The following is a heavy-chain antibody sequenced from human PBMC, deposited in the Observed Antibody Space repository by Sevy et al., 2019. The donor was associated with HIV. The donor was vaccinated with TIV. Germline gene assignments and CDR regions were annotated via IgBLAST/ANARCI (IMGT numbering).Heavy chain of an antibody. D-gene: IGHD2-2*01. CDR3: AKDLEKVYCSSTSCVSYAFDI. CDR2: ISGSGGST. J-gene: IGHJ3*02. V-gene: IGHV3-23*01. Sequence: GGSLSLSCAASGFTFSSYAMSWVRQAPGKGMEWVSAISGSGGSTYYADSGKGRFNISRDNSTNTLYRQMNSLRAEDTAVYYCAKDLEKVYCSSTSCVSYAFDIWGQGTMVTVSS. CDR1: GFTFSSYA.